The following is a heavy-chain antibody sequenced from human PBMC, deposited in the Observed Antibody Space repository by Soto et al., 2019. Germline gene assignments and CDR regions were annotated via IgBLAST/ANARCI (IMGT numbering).Heavy chain of an antibody. CDR3: ARFGEFHYYMDV. CDR2: IYYSGST. J-gene: IGHJ6*03. V-gene: IGHV4-31*03. D-gene: IGHD3-10*01. Sequence: SETLSLTCTVSGGSISSGGYYWSWIRQHPGKGLEWIGYIYYSGSTYYNPSLKSRVTISVDTSKNQFSLKLSSVTAADTAVYYCARFGEFHYYMDVWGKGTTVTVSS. CDR1: GGSISSGGYY.